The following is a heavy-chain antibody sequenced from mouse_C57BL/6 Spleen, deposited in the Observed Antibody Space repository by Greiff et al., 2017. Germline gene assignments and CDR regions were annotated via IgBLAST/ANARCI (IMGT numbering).Heavy chain of an antibody. CDR2: IRSKSSNYAT. CDR3: VREGDYYGSREENYYAMDY. D-gene: IGHD1-1*01. V-gene: IGHV10-3*01. Sequence: EVKLVESGGGLVQPKGSLKLSCAASGFTFNTYAMHWVRQAPGKGLEWVARIRSKSSNYATYYADSVKDKFTISRDDSQSMLYLQMNNLKTEDTARYYCVREGDYYGSREENYYAMDYWGQGTSVTVSS. J-gene: IGHJ4*01. CDR1: GFTFNTYA.